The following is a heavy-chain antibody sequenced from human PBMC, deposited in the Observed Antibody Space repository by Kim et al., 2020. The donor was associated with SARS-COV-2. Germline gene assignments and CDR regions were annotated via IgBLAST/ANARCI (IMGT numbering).Heavy chain of an antibody. Sequence: GGSLRLSCAVSGFTFSDYYMNWIRQASGKGLEWVSYISGRSSDPNYADSVKGRFTISRDNAKNSLYLQMNTLRAEDTAVYYCARGGYSYGQHFDLWGRGTLVTVSS. V-gene: IGHV3-11*05. D-gene: IGHD5-18*01. CDR3: ARGGYSYGQHFDL. CDR1: GFTFSDYY. J-gene: IGHJ2*01. CDR2: ISGRSSDP.